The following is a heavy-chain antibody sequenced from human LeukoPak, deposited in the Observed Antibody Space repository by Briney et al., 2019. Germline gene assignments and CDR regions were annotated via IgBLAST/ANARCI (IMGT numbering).Heavy chain of an antibody. Sequence: GRSLRLSCAASGFTFSSYGIHWVRQAPGKGLEWVAIIWADGSKKYSADFLEGRFTISRDNPKNTLYLQMNSLRVEDTAVYYCAKGVNLIGELFGRSTAGSFDYWGQGTLVTVSS. CDR3: AKGVNLIGELFGRSTAGSFDY. J-gene: IGHJ4*01. D-gene: IGHD3-10*01. V-gene: IGHV3-33*06. CDR1: GFTFSSYG. CDR2: IWADGSKK.